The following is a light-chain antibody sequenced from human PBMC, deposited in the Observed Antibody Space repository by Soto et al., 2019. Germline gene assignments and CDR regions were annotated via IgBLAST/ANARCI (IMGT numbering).Light chain of an antibody. CDR2: DVN. Sequence: QSVLTQPASVSGSPGQSITISCTGTSSDVGGYNFVSWYQQHPGKVPKLMIFDVNSRPSGVFDRFSGSKSGNKASLTISGLQAEDEGDDYFSSYTSSSTRVFGSGTKLTVL. V-gene: IGLV2-14*03. CDR1: SSDVGGYNF. J-gene: IGLJ1*01. CDR3: SSYTSSSTRV.